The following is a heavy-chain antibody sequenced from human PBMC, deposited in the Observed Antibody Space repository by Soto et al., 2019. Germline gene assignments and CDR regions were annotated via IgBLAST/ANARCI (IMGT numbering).Heavy chain of an antibody. CDR1: GYTFTSYA. J-gene: IGHJ4*02. CDR3: ARSIVVVTALDY. CDR2: INAGNGNT. D-gene: IGHD2-21*02. Sequence: TSVKVSCKASGYTFTSYAMHWVRQAPGQRLEWMGWINAGNGNTKYSQKFQGRVTITRDTSASTAYMELSSLRSEDTAVYYCARSIVVVTALDYWGQGTLVTVSS. V-gene: IGHV1-3*01.